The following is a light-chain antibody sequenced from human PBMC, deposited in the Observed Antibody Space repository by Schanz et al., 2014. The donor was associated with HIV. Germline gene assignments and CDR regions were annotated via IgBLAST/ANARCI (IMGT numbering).Light chain of an antibody. V-gene: IGLV2-14*01. CDR1: SSDVGGYNY. J-gene: IGLJ1*01. Sequence: QSALTQPASVSGSPGQSITISCTGTSSDVGGYNYVSWYQQHPGEAPKLMIYDVSNRPSGVSNRFSGSKSGNTASLTVSGLQAEDEADYYCSSYAGSNNRVFGTGTKLTVL. CDR3: SSYAGSNNRV. CDR2: DVS.